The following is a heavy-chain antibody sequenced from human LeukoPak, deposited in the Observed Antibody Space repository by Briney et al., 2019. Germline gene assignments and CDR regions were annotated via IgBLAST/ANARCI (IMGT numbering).Heavy chain of an antibody. CDR2: ISDNSGTI. J-gene: IGHJ4*02. V-gene: IGHV3-48*01. D-gene: IGHD3-16*01. CDR3: GRGGDY. Sequence: GGSLRLSCAGSGFTFSTYSMNWLRQAPGKGLEWVSYISDNSGTIFYADSVKGRFTISRDNAKNSVYLEMHSLRAEDTAVYYCGRGGDYWGQGTLVTVSS. CDR1: GFTFSTYS.